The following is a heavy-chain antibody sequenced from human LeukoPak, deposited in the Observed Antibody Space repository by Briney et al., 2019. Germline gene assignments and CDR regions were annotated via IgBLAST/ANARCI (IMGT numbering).Heavy chain of an antibody. CDR1: GYTFTGYY. D-gene: IGHD5-24*01. CDR3: ARATPGGLHGYSFDY. Sequence: GASVTVSCKASGYTFTGYYMHWVRQAPAPGLEWMGWINPNSGGTNYAQKFQGRVTMTRDTSISTAYMELSRLRSEDTAVYYCARATPGGLHGYSFDYWGQGTLVTVYS. J-gene: IGHJ4*02. CDR2: INPNSGGT. V-gene: IGHV1-2*02.